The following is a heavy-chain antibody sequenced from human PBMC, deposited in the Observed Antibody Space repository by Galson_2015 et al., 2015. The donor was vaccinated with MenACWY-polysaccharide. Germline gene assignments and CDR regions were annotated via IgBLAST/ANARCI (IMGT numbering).Heavy chain of an antibody. V-gene: IGHV3-33*01. J-gene: IGHJ4*01. CDR2: IWYDGGKR. Sequence: SLRLSCAASDFTFSAHGMHWVRQAPGKGLEWVAAIWYDGGKRYYADAVEGRFAVSRDNSQSTLYLQMDSLGVEDTAMYYCARDVHYNDYLGYYFDYWGQGPLVTVSS. CDR3: ARDVHYNDYLGYYFDY. CDR1: DFTFSAHG. D-gene: IGHD4-11*01.